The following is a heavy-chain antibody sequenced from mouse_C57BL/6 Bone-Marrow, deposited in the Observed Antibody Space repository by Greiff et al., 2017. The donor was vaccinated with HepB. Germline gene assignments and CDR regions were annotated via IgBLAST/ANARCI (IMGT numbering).Heavy chain of an antibody. CDR3: VRGDGYYEDWYFDV. V-gene: IGHV10-3*01. J-gene: IGHJ1*03. D-gene: IGHD2-3*01. CDR2: IRSKSSNYAT. CDR1: GFTFNTYA. Sequence: EVMLVESGGGLVQPKGSLKLSCAASGFTFNTYAMHWVRQAPGKGLEWVARIRSKSSNYATYYADSVKDRFTISRDDSQSMLYLQMNILKTEDTAMYYCVRGDGYYEDWYFDVWGTGTTVTVSS.